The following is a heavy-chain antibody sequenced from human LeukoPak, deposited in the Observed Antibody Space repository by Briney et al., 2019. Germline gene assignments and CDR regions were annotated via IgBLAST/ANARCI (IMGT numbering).Heavy chain of an antibody. CDR1: GFTFSDYY. CDR3: AREAAAGTSGVDY. J-gene: IGHJ4*02. Sequence: PGGSLRLSCAASGFTFSDYYMSWIRQAPGKGLEWVSYISSSGSTIYYADSVKGRFTISSDNAKNSLYLQMNSLRAEDTAVYYCAREAAAGTSGVDYWGQGTLVTVSS. CDR2: ISSSGSTI. D-gene: IGHD6-13*01. V-gene: IGHV3-11*01.